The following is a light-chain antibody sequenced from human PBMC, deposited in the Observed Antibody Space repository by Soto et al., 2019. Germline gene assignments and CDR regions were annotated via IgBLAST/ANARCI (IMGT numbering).Light chain of an antibody. CDR1: NIGSKN. J-gene: IGLJ1*01. CDR3: QVWDSSTGV. Sequence: SYELTQPLSVSVALGQTARISCGGNNIGSKNVHWYQQKPGQAPVLVIHRDSNRPSGIPERFSGSNSGNTATLTISRAQAGDEADYYFQVWDSSTGVFGTGTKLTVL. V-gene: IGLV3-9*01. CDR2: RDS.